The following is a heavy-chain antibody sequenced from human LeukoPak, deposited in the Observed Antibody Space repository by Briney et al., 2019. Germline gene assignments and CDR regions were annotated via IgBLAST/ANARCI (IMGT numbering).Heavy chain of an antibody. CDR1: GFTFSSYW. CDR3: ARRLDYGDYVGFDY. CDR2: IKQGGSEK. V-gene: IGHV3-7*01. D-gene: IGHD4-17*01. Sequence: PGGSLRLSCAASGFTFSSYWMSWVRQAPGKGLEWVANIKQGGSEKYYVDSVKGRFTISRDNAKNSLYLQMNSLRAEDTAVYYCARRLDYGDYVGFDYWGQGTLVTVSS. J-gene: IGHJ4*02.